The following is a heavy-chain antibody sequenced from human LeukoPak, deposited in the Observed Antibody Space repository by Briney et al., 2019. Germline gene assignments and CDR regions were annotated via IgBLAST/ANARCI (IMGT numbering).Heavy chain of an antibody. V-gene: IGHV3-21*01. CDR3: ARDKIVGATLLDY. D-gene: IGHD1-26*01. J-gene: IGHJ4*02. CDR2: ISSGSSFI. Sequence: GGSLRLSCAASTFTFSSYSMNWVRQAPGKGLEWVSSISSGSSFIYYADSVKGRFTISRDNAKNSLYLQMNSLRAEGTAVYYCARDKIVGATLLDYWGQGTLVTVSS. CDR1: TFTFSSYS.